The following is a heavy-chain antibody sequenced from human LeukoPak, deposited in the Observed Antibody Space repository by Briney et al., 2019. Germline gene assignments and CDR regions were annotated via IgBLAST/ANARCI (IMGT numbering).Heavy chain of an antibody. V-gene: IGHV1-18*01. Sequence: GASVKVSCKASGYTFTSYGISWVRQAPGQGLEWMGWISAFNGNTNYAQKLQGRVTMTTDTSTSTAYMELRSLRSDDTAVYYCARPWDDSSAQPLDYWGQGTLVTVSS. CDR2: ISAFNGNT. D-gene: IGHD3-22*01. CDR3: ARPWDDSSAQPLDY. CDR1: GYTFTSYG. J-gene: IGHJ4*02.